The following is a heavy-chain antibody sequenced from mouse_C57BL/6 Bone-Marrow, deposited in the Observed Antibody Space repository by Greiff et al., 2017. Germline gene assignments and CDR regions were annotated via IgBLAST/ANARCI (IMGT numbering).Heavy chain of an antibody. D-gene: IGHD1-1*01. CDR1: GYTFTSYW. Sequence: QVQLQQSGAELVKPGASVKLSCKASGYTFTSYWMHWVKQRPGQGLEWIGMIHPNSGSTNYNEKFKSKATLTVDKSSSTAYMQLSSLTSEDSAVYYCARGGLLRDFEVWGTGTTVTVSS. CDR3: ARGGLLRDFEV. V-gene: IGHV1-64*01. CDR2: IHPNSGST. J-gene: IGHJ1*03.